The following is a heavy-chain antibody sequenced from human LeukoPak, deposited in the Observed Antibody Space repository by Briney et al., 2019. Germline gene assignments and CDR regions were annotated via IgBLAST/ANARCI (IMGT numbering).Heavy chain of an antibody. V-gene: IGHV1-2*02. CDR2: INPNSGGT. Sequence: ASVKVSCKASGYTFTGYYMHWVRQAPGQGLEWMGWINPNSGGTNYAQKFQGRVTMTRDTSISTAYMELSRLRSDDTAVYYCARPRTMVRGVLDYWGQGTLVTVSS. D-gene: IGHD3-10*01. CDR1: GYTFTGYY. J-gene: IGHJ4*02. CDR3: ARPRTMVRGVLDY.